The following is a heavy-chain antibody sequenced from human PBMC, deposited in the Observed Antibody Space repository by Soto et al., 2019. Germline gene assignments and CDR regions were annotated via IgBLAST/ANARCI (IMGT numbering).Heavy chain of an antibody. Sequence: GGSLRLSCVASAFTFSNYWMSWVRQAPGKGLEWVANIKEDGSEKYYVDSVMGLFTISRDNATNSLFLKMDSLRADDTGLYYCARGPFTVITGVWGQGTLVTVSS. CDR3: ARGPFTVITGV. CDR1: AFTFSNYW. CDR2: IKEDGSEK. D-gene: IGHD4-17*01. J-gene: IGHJ4*02. V-gene: IGHV3-7*05.